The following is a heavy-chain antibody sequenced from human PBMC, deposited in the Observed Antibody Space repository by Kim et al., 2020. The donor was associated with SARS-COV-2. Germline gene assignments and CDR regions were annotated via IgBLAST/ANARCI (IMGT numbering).Heavy chain of an antibody. J-gene: IGHJ3*01. V-gene: IGHV3-21*01. CDR1: RFTFSSFS. D-gene: IGHD1-26*01. Sequence: GGSLRLSCAASRFTFSSFSMSWVRQAPGKGLEWVSSISSSGNYIYYADSVKGRFTISRDNAKNSLYLQMNSLRAEDTAVYYCARVRSGSYPPDAFDFWGQGTMVTVSS. CDR2: ISSSGNYI. CDR3: ARVRSGSYPPDAFDF.